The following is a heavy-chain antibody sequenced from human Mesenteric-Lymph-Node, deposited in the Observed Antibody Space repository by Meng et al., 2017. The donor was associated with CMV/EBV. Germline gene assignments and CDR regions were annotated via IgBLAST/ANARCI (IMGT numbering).Heavy chain of an antibody. V-gene: IGHV3-21*04. Sequence: GESLKISCAASGFTVSSNYMSWVRQAPGKGLEWVSSISSSISYIYYADSVKGRFTISRDNAKNSLYLQMNSLRVEDTAVYYCARGGCSSITCYRDWGQGTLVTVSS. CDR2: ISSSISYI. D-gene: IGHD2-2*01. CDR3: ARGGCSSITCYRD. J-gene: IGHJ4*02. CDR1: GFTVSSNY.